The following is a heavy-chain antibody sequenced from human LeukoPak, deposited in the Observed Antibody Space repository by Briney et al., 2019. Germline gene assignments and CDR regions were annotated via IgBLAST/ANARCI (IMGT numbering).Heavy chain of an antibody. CDR2: ISGYNGNT. CDR3: AREKLWLALEYAFDI. D-gene: IGHD5-18*01. CDR1: GYTFTIYG. V-gene: IGHV1-18*01. J-gene: IGHJ3*02. Sequence: ASVKVSCKTSGYTFTIYGLSWVRQAPGQGLEWMGWISGYNGNTKYAQKLQGRVTMTTDTSTSTAYMELSRLRSDDTAVYYCAREKLWLALEYAFDIWGQGTMVTVSS.